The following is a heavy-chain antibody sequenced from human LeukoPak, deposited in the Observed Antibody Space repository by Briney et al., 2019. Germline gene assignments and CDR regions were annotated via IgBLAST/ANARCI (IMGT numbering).Heavy chain of an antibody. CDR2: IYRSGST. Sequence: SETLTLTCTVSGGCISSFYWRWIRQAAGKSLEWIGRIYRSGSTTDNPSLKSRVTMSVDTSKNQFCLMLSSVTAADTAVYYCARAPPHYDSSGYYSSDAFDIWGQGTMVTVSS. CDR1: GGCISSFY. D-gene: IGHD3-22*01. CDR3: ARAPPHYDSSGYYSSDAFDI. V-gene: IGHV4-4*07. J-gene: IGHJ3*02.